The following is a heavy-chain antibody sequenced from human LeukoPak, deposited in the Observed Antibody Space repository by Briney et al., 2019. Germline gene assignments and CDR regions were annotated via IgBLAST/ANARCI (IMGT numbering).Heavy chain of an antibody. CDR2: IYHSGST. CDR1: GYSISSGYY. D-gene: IGHD3-10*01. V-gene: IGHV4-38-2*02. CDR3: ARDVSSHYGSGSYYLDY. J-gene: IGHJ4*02. Sequence: SETLSLTCTVSGYSISSGYYWGWIRQPPGKGLEWIGSIYHSGSTYYNPSLKSRVTISVDTSKNQFSLKLSSVTAADTAVYYCARDVSSHYGSGSYYLDYWGQGTLVTVSS.